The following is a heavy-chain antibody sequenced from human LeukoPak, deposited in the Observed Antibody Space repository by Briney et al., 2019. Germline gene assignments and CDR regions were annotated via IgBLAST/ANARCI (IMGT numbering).Heavy chain of an antibody. CDR2: ISSSSSYI. CDR3: ARDEKEYQLLGIDI. V-gene: IGHV3-21*01. D-gene: IGHD2-2*01. Sequence: GGSVRLSCAASGFTFSSYSMNWVRQAPGKGLKWVSSISSSSSYIYYADSVKGRFTISRDNAKNSMYLQMNSLRAEDTAVYYCARDEKEYQLLGIDIWGQGAMVTVSS. CDR1: GFTFSSYS. J-gene: IGHJ3*02.